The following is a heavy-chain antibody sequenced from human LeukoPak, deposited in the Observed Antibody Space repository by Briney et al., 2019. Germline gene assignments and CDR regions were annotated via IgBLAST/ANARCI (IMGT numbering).Heavy chain of an antibody. D-gene: IGHD6-19*01. CDR3: AKDRGDSGGCFLDY. CDR2: ISYDGSNK. Sequence: GGSLRLSCAASGFTFSSYGMHWVRQAPGKGLEWVAVISYDGSNKYYADSVKGRFTISRDNSKNTLYLQMNSLRAEDTAVYYCAKDRGDSGGCFLDYWGQGTLVTVSS. J-gene: IGHJ4*02. V-gene: IGHV3-30*18. CDR1: GFTFSSYG.